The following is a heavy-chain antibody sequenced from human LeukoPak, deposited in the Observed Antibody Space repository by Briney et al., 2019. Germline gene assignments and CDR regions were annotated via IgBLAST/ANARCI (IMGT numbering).Heavy chain of an antibody. CDR3: ARAPSEIGGYYPEYFRH. Sequence: GGSLRLSCAASGFTFSSYWMHWVRQAQGKGLVWVSRIKSDGSTNYADSVKGRFTISRDNAKNTVSLQMNSLRAEDTGVYFCARAPSEIGGYYPEYFRHWGQGTLVTVSS. V-gene: IGHV3-74*01. CDR1: GFTFSSYW. CDR2: IKSDGST. D-gene: IGHD3-22*01. J-gene: IGHJ1*01.